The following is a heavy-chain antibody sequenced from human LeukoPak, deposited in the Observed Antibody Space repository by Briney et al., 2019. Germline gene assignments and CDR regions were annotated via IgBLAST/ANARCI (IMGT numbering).Heavy chain of an antibody. V-gene: IGHV3-53*04. J-gene: IGHJ6*02. CDR2: IYSGGST. CDR1: GFTVSSNY. Sequence: GGSLRLSCAASGFTVSSNYMSWVRQAPGKGLEWVSVIYSGGSTYYADSVKGRFTISRHNSKNTLYLQMNSLRAEDTAVYYCARDSGGGYSGYAGAYYYYGMDVWGQGTTVTVSS. CDR3: ARDSGGGYSGYAGAYYYYGMDV. D-gene: IGHD5-12*01.